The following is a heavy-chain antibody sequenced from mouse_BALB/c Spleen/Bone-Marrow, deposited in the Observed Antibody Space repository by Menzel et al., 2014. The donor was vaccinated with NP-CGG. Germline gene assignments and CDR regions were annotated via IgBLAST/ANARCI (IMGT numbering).Heavy chain of an antibody. J-gene: IGHJ3*01. V-gene: IGHV14-3*02. Sequence: VQLQQSGAELVKPGASVKLSCTASGFNIKDTYMHWVKQRPERGLEWIGRIDPANGNTKYDPKFQGKATITADTSSNTAYLQLSSLTSEDTAVYYCARRAARATGFAYWGQGTLVTVSA. D-gene: IGHD3-1*01. CDR3: ARRAARATGFAY. CDR2: IDPANGNT. CDR1: GFNIKDTY.